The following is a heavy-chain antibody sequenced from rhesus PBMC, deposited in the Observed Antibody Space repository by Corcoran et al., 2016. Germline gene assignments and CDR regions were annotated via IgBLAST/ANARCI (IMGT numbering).Heavy chain of an antibody. CDR1: GFTFSSYD. D-gene: IGHD5-12*01. V-gene: IGHV3-136*01. CDR3: TLRGYSYSFDY. CDR2: IIYTGKTI. J-gene: IGHJ4*01. Sequence: EVQLVESGGGLVQPGGSLRLSCAASGFTFSSYDMSWVRQAPGKGLEWVSYIIYTGKTIYDSDSVKGRFTISRDNAKNSLSLQMSSLRAEDTAVYYCTLRGYSYSFDYWGQGVLVTVSS.